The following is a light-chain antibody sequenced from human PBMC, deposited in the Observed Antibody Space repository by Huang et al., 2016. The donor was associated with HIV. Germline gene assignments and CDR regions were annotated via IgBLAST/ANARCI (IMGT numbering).Light chain of an antibody. V-gene: IGKV2-30*02. CDR1: QSLVHSDGNTY. CDR2: KVS. J-gene: IGKJ2*01. Sequence: DVVMTQSPVSLPVTLGQSASISCRSSQSLVHSDGNTYVNWFHQRPGQSPRRLIYKVSNRDSGVPDRFSGSGSGTDFTLKISRVEAEDVGVYYCMQGTFWYTFGHGTKVEIK. CDR3: MQGTFWYT.